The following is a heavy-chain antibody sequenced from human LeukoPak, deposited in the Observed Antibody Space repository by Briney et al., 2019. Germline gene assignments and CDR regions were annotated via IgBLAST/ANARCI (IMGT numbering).Heavy chain of an antibody. J-gene: IGHJ4*02. V-gene: IGHV3-23*01. CDR2: ISGSGGST. CDR1: GFTVSSNY. D-gene: IGHD5-18*01. Sequence: GGSLRLSCAASGFTVSSNYMSWVRQAPGKGLEWVSAISGSGGSTYYADFVKGRFTISRDNSKDTLYLQMNNLTAADTALYYCGKDVRGYRRPLDYWGQGTLVTVSS. CDR3: GKDVRGYRRPLDY.